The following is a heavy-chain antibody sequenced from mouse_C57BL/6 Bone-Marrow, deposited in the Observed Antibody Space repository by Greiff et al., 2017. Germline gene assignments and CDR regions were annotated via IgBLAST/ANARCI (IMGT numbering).Heavy chain of an antibody. V-gene: IGHV5-6*01. Sequence: DVQLVESGGDLVKPGGSLKLSCAASGFTFSSYGMSWVRQTPDKRLEWVATISSGGSYTYYPDSVKGRFTISSDNAKNTLYLQMSSLKSEDTAMXYCGRQGGRWLLVFAYWGQGTLVTVSA. CDR2: ISSGGSYT. J-gene: IGHJ3*01. CDR3: GRQGGRWLLVFAY. D-gene: IGHD2-3*01. CDR1: GFTFSSYG.